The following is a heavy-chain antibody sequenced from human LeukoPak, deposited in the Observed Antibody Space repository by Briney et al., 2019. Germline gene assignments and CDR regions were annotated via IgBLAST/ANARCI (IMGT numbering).Heavy chain of an antibody. CDR3: AATYYYDGSGDY. CDR2: ISSTGSNI. CDR1: GFTFSTYE. J-gene: IGHJ4*02. V-gene: IGHV3-48*03. Sequence: GGSLTLSCAASGFTFSTYEVNWVRQAPGKELEWVSYISSTGSNIYYADSVKGRFTISRDNAKNSLYLPMNSLRTEDTAVYYCAATYYYDGSGDYWGQGSLVTVSS. D-gene: IGHD3-22*01.